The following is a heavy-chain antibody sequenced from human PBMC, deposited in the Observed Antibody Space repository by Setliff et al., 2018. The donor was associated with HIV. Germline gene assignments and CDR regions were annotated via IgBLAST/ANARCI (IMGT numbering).Heavy chain of an antibody. CDR1: GGSISSSSYY. V-gene: IGHV4-39*02. CDR2: IYYSGST. Sequence: SETLSLTCTVSGGSISSSSYYWGWIRQPPGKGLEWIGSIYYSGSTYYNPSLKSRVTMSVDTAKNHFSLKLSSVTAADTAVYYCARASVGATGLYAFDIWGQGTVVTVSS. J-gene: IGHJ3*02. CDR3: ARASVGATGLYAFDI. D-gene: IGHD1-26*01.